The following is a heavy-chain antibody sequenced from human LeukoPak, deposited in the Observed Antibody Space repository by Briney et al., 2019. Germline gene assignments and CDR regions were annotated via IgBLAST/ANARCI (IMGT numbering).Heavy chain of an antibody. CDR3: AELGITMIGGV. Sequence: GGSLRLSCAASGFMFSSYEMNWVRQAPGKGLEWVSYISSSGRTTYYADSVKGRFTISRDSAKNSLYLQMNSLRAEDTAVYYCAELGITMIGGVWGKGTTVTISS. J-gene: IGHJ6*04. CDR2: ISSSGRTT. CDR1: GFMFSSYE. V-gene: IGHV3-48*03. D-gene: IGHD3-10*02.